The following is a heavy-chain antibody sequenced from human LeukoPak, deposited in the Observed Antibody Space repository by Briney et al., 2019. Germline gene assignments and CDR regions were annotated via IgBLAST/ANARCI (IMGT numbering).Heavy chain of an antibody. D-gene: IGHD3-22*01. CDR2: IFHTGST. Sequence: SETLSLTCTVSGYSISSGYYWAWIRPPPGKGLEWIGSIFHTGSTYHNPSLKSRVTISVDTSKNQFSLKLSSVTAADTAVYYCARGRRYYDSRYFDYWGQGTLVTVSS. J-gene: IGHJ4*02. CDR1: GYSISSGYY. V-gene: IGHV4-38-2*02. CDR3: ARGRRYYDSRYFDY.